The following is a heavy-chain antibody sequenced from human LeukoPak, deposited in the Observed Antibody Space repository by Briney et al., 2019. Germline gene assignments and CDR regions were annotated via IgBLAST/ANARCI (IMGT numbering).Heavy chain of an antibody. D-gene: IGHD5-24*01. J-gene: IGHJ4*02. CDR3: ARGLHIIDY. Sequence: KPSETLSLTCAVSGYSISSGYYWGWIRQPPGKGLEWTGTIYHSGTTYYNPSLESRVTISVDTSKNQFSLKLSSVTAADTAVYYCARGLHIIDYWGQGTLVTVSS. V-gene: IGHV4-38-2*01. CDR2: IYHSGTT. CDR1: GYSISSGYY.